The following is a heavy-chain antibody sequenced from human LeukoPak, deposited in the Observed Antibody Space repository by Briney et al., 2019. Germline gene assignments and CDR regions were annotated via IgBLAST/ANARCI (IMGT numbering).Heavy chain of an antibody. V-gene: IGHV1-18*01. CDR3: AREAEVWGSFRYFDS. D-gene: IGHD3-16*01. Sequence: ASVKVSCKASGYTFISYTISWVRQAPGQGLEWMGWISPYNDNTDYAQKFQGRVSMTTDTATRTAYMELRSLRSDDTAVYYCAREAEVWGSFRYFDSWGQGTLVTFS. CDR2: ISPYNDNT. CDR1: GYTFISYT. J-gene: IGHJ4*02.